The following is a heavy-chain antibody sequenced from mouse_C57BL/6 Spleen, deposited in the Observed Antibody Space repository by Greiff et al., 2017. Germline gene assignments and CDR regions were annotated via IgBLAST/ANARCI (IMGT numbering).Heavy chain of an antibody. J-gene: IGHJ4*01. CDR1: GFTFSDYG. Sequence: EVQLVESGGGLVKPGGSLKLSCAASGFTFSDYGMHWVRQAPEKGLEWVAYISSGSSTIYYADTVKGRFTISRDNAKNTLFLQMTSLRSEDTAMDYCARDYGGAMDYWGQGTSVTVSS. D-gene: IGHD2-4*01. CDR3: ARDYGGAMDY. V-gene: IGHV5-17*01. CDR2: ISSGSSTI.